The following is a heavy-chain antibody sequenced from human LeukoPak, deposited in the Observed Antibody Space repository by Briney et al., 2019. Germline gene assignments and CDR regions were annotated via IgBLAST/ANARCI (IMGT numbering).Heavy chain of an antibody. Sequence: SSETLSLTCTVSGFSISSYYWSWLRQPPGRGLEWIGYIYYSGSTNYNPSLKSRVTISVDTSKNQFSLKLSSVTAADTAVYYCARDSTGDDAFDIWGQGTMVTVSS. CDR2: IYYSGST. V-gene: IGHV4-59*01. CDR3: ARDSTGDDAFDI. CDR1: GFSISSYY. D-gene: IGHD7-27*01. J-gene: IGHJ3*02.